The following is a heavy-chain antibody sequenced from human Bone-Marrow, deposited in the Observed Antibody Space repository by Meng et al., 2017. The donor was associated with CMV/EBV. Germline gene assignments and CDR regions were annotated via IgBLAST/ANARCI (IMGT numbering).Heavy chain of an antibody. Sequence: EVQLVASGGGLVKPGGSLRLSCAASGFTFSSYSMNWVRQAPGKGLEWVSSISSSSSYIYYADSVKGRFTISRDNAKNSLYLQMNSLRAEDTAVYYCARLFYDYVWGSYPYYFDYWGQGTLVTVSS. CDR3: ARLFYDYVWGSYPYYFDY. CDR1: GFTFSSYS. V-gene: IGHV3-21*01. CDR2: ISSSSSYI. D-gene: IGHD3-16*01. J-gene: IGHJ4*02.